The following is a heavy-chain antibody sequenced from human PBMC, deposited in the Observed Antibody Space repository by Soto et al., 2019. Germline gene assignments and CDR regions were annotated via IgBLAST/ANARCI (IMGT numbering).Heavy chain of an antibody. CDR1: GYTFINYY. Sequence: QVQLVQSGAEVKKPGASVKLSCKASGYTFINYYIHWVRQAPGQGPEWMGIFNPTRGRTNHAQKFQGRVTLTMDTSTRTVYMELRSLRFDHTAVYYCARDLAAGDYWGQGTLVTVSS. J-gene: IGHJ4*02. CDR3: ARDLAAGDY. CDR2: FNPTRGRT. D-gene: IGHD6-13*01. V-gene: IGHV1-46*01.